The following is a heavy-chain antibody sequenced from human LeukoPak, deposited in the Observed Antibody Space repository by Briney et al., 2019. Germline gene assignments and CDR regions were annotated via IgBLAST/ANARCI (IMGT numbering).Heavy chain of an antibody. V-gene: IGHV1-69*13. J-gene: IGHJ6*02. CDR1: GGTFSSYA. D-gene: IGHD4-23*01. CDR3: ARVRVVTLQYYYYGMDV. Sequence: ASVKVSCKASGGTFSSYAISWVRQAPGQGLEWMGGIIPIFGTANYAQKFQGRVTITADESTSTAYMELSGLRSEDTAVYYCARVRVVTLQYYYYGMDVWGQGTTVTVSS. CDR2: IIPIFGTA.